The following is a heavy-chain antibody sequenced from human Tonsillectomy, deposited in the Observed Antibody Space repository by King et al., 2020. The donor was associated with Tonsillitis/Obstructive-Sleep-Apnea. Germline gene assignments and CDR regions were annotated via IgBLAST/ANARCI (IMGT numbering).Heavy chain of an antibody. CDR1: AYSFTTYW. J-gene: IGHJ4*02. CDR3: AKMQYSNGWYLDS. V-gene: IGHV5-51*01. Sequence: QLVQSGAELKKPGESLKISCKGSAYSFTTYWIGWVRQMPGKGLEWMGNIYPGDSDASYSPSFQGQVTFSADKSINTPYLQWSSLKASDTAMYFCAKMQYSNGWYLDSWGQGTRVFVSS. D-gene: IGHD6-19*01. CDR2: IYPGDSDA.